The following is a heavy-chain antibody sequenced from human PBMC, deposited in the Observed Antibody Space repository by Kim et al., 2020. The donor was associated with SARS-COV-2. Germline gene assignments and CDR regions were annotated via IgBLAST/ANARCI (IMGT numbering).Heavy chain of an antibody. D-gene: IGHD1-1*01. CDR2: TYYRSKWYN. J-gene: IGHJ6*02. V-gene: IGHV6-1*01. CDR1: GDSVSSNSAA. CDR3: ARARYNWNSRGHYYYYGMDV. Sequence: SQTLSLTCAISGDSVSSNSAAWNWIRQSPSRGLEWLGRTYYRSKWYNDYAVSVKSRITINPDTSKNQFSLQLNSVTPEDTAVYYCARARYNWNSRGHYYYYGMDVWGQGTTVTVSS.